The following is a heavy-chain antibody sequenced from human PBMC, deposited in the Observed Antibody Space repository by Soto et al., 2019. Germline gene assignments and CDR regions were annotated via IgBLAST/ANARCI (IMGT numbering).Heavy chain of an antibody. CDR2: INHSGRT. CDR1: GGSFRGYY. Sequence: QVQLQQCGAGLLKPSETLSLTCAVSGGSFRGYYWSWILQPPGKGLEWLGEINHSGRTNYNLSLKSRVTISIDTPKKQPSLKLNSVPSADTAVYYCARVERGTATTVVDAFAFGGRGTMFTFSS. D-gene: IGHD1-7*01. CDR3: ARVERGTATTVVDAFAF. J-gene: IGHJ3*01. V-gene: IGHV4-34*01.